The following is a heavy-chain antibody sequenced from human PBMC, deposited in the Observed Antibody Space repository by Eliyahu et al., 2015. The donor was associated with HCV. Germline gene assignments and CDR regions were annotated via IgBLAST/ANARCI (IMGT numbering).Heavy chain of an antibody. V-gene: IGHV1-18*04. Sequence: QAQLVQSGAEVERPGASVIVSCRASGFPFGTHDIAWVRPAPGQGLEWMGWMGGPGGHTFSAQNLQGRMTLTTDTSTNIAYIELRGLRSDDTAVYFCARGATGFGSGWYYFDLWGQGTLVTVSS. J-gene: IGHJ4*02. CDR3: ARGATGFGSGWYYFDL. D-gene: IGHD6-19*01. CDR1: GFPFGTHD. CDR2: MGGPGGHT.